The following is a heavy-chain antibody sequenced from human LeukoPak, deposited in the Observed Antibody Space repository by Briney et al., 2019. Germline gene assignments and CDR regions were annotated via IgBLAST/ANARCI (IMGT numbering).Heavy chain of an antibody. CDR2: VYSSGFT. Sequence: SETLSLTCTLSGDSMSGYSWSWLRQPAGKELKWIGRVYSSGFTEYNLSLDGRVTMSIETSKSQFSLKLDSVTAADTAAYYCARVHIVTGTYFDSWGQGALVTVSS. J-gene: IGHJ4*02. CDR1: GDSMSGYS. CDR3: ARVHIVTGTYFDS. D-gene: IGHD3-10*01. V-gene: IGHV4-4*07.